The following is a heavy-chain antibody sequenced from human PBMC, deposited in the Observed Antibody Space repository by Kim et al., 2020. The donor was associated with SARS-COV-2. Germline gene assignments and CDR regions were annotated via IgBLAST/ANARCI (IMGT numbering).Heavy chain of an antibody. CDR3: THIKNYYDSI. D-gene: IGHD3-22*01. Sequence: TADYAAAVKGRCTISRDDSRSTLYLQMNNLKTEDTAVYYCTHIKNYYDSIWGQGTLVTVSS. CDR2: TA. V-gene: IGHV3-15*01. J-gene: IGHJ4*02.